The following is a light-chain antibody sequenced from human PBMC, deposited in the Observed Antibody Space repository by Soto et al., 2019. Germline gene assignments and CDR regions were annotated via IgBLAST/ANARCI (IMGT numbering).Light chain of an antibody. CDR3: CSYAGSSTYVV. CDR2: EVS. Sequence: QSALTQPASVSGSPGQSITISCTGTSSDVGSYNLVSWCQQHPGKAPKLMIYEVSKRPSGVSNRFSGSKSGNTASLTISGLQAEDEADYYCCSYAGSSTYVVFGGGTKVTVL. J-gene: IGLJ2*01. CDR1: SSDVGSYNL. V-gene: IGLV2-23*02.